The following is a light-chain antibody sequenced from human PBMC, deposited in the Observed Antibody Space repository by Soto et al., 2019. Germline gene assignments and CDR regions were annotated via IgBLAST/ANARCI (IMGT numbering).Light chain of an antibody. CDR3: QKYNSASWT. J-gene: IGKJ1*01. Sequence: DIHMTQSPSSLSASVVDIVTITFRASQGISNYLAWYQQKPGKVPKLLIYAASTLQSGVPSRFSGSGSGTDFTLTISSLQPEDVATYYCQKYNSASWTFGQGTKVDI. V-gene: IGKV1-27*01. CDR2: AAS. CDR1: QGISNY.